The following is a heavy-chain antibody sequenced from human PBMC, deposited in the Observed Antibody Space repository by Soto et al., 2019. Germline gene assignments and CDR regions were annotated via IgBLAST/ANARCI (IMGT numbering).Heavy chain of an antibody. J-gene: IGHJ6*04. V-gene: IGHV4-59*08. CDR3: ASSGYSGQMDV. CDR1: GGSISSDY. Sequence: QVQLQESGRGLVKHSEPLSLTCTVSGGSISSDYWSWIRQPPGKGLEWIGYIYYSGSTHYNPSLKRLVTIAVDTSKNQFSLKLSSVTAADTAVYYCASSGYSGQMDVWGKGTTVTVSS. CDR2: IYYSGST. D-gene: IGHD6-13*01.